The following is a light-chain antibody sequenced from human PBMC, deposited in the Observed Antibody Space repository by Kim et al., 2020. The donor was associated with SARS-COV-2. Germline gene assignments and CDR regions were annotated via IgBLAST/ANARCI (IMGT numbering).Light chain of an antibody. Sequence: QSALTQPPSVSGSPGQSVTISCIGTSSDIGNYNSVSWYQQPPGAAPKLMIYEVNNRPSGVPDRFSGSKSGNTASLTISGLQTENEADYYCSSDTGNNTWVFGGGTQLTVL. V-gene: IGLV2-18*02. CDR2: EVN. CDR1: SSDIGNYNS. CDR3: SSDTGNNTWV. J-gene: IGLJ3*02.